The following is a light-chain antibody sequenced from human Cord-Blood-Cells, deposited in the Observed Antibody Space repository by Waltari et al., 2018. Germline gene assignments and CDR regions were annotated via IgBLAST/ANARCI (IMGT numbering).Light chain of an antibody. CDR2: WAS. V-gene: IGKV4-1*01. Sequence: DIVMTQSPDSLAVSLCERATITCNSRQSVLYSSNNKNYLAWYQQKPGQPPKLLIYWASTRESGVPDRFSGSGSGTDFTLTISSLQAEDVAVYYCQQYYSTPYTFGQGTKLEIK. J-gene: IGKJ2*01. CDR3: QQYYSTPYT. CDR1: QSVLYSSNNKNY.